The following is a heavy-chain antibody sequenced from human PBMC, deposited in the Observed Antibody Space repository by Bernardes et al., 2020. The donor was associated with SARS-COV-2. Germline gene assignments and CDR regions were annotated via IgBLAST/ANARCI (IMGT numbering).Heavy chain of an antibody. D-gene: IGHD1-7*01. V-gene: IGHV4-61*02. J-gene: IGHJ3*02. CDR2: IYTSGNT. CDR3: ARGNWNFHAFEI. CDR1: GGSINSGHHY. Sequence: SETLSLTCSVSGGSINSGHHYWSWIRQPAGKGLEWIGRIYTSGNTNYNPSLKSRVAISVDTSKSQFSLKVTSVTATDTAVYYCARGNWNFHAFEIWGQGTVVTVSS.